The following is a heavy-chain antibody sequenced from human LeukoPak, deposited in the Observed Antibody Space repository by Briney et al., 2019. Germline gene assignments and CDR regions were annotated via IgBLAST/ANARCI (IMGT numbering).Heavy chain of an antibody. CDR1: GYTFSSYG. D-gene: IGHD6-6*01. V-gene: IGHV3-33*01. CDR2: IWYDGSNK. CDR3: ARDSPEYGAFDI. J-gene: IGHJ3*02. Sequence: GGSLRLSCAESGYTFSSYGMHWVRQAPGKGLEWVAVIWYDGSNKYYADSVKGRFTISRDNSKNTLYLQMNSLRAEDTAVYYCARDSPEYGAFDIWGQGTMVTVSS.